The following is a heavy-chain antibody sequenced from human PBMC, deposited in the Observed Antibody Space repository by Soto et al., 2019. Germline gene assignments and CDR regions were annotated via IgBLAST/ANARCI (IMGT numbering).Heavy chain of an antibody. V-gene: IGHV3-7*01. J-gene: IGHJ6*02. D-gene: IGHD6-19*01. Sequence: GGSLRLSCAASGFTFSSYWMSWVRQAPGKGLEWVANIKQDGSEKYYVDSVKGRFTISRDNAKNSLYLQMNSLRAEDTAVYYCAKDSLAIAVAVACYYYGMDVWGQGTTVTVSS. CDR1: GFTFSSYW. CDR2: IKQDGSEK. CDR3: AKDSLAIAVAVACYYYGMDV.